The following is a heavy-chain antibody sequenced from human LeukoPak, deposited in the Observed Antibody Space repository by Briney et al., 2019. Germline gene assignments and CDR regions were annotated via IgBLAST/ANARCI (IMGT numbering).Heavy chain of an antibody. CDR3: ARGWSRYSSGWKYYFDY. CDR2: LVVGSGNT. CDR1: GFTFTNSA. J-gene: IGHJ4*02. Sequence: GTSVKVSCKASGFTFTNSAMQWVRQARGQRLEWIGWLVVGSGNTNYAQKFQGRVTMTRDTSISTAYMELSRLRSDDTAVYYCARGWSRYSSGWKYYFDYWGQGTLVTVSS. V-gene: IGHV1-58*02. D-gene: IGHD6-19*01.